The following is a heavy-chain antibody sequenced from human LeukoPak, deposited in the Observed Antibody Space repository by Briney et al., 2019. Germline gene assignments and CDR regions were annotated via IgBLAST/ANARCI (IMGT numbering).Heavy chain of an antibody. Sequence: ASVKVSCKASGYTFTSYGISWVRQAPGQGLERMGWISAYDGNTNYAQKLQGRVTMTTDTSTSTAYMELRSLRSDDTAVYYCARPYDSSGHFDYWGQGTLVTVSS. V-gene: IGHV1-18*01. D-gene: IGHD3-22*01. CDR2: ISAYDGNT. J-gene: IGHJ4*02. CDR3: ARPYDSSGHFDY. CDR1: GYTFTSYG.